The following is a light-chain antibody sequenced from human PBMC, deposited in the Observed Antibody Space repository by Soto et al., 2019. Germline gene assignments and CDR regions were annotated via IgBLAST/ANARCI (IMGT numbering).Light chain of an antibody. CDR2: DAS. J-gene: IGKJ4*01. V-gene: IGKV3-11*01. Sequence: EIVLTQSPATLSLSPGERATLSCRASQSVSSYLAWYQQKPGQAPRLLIYDASNRATGIPARFSGSGSGTDFTLXIXSLEPEDFAVYYCQQRSNWPPLTFGGGTKVEIK. CDR1: QSVSSY. CDR3: QQRSNWPPLT.